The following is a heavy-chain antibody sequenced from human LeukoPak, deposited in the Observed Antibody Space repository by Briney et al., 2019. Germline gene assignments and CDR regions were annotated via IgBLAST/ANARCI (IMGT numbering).Heavy chain of an antibody. CDR3: TTGPFDYYGSASYRAKGMDV. CDR1: RFTFSKDW. Sequence: GESLRLSCPASRFTFSKDWMSCVRQAPGKGLEWVGRIKRKTDGGTTDCTGPLKGRFTISRDDSKNTLYLQMNSLKTEDTAVYYCTTGPFDYYGSASYRAKGMDVWGQGTTVTVSS. V-gene: IGHV3-15*01. CDR2: IKRKTDGGTT. D-gene: IGHD3-10*01. J-gene: IGHJ6*02.